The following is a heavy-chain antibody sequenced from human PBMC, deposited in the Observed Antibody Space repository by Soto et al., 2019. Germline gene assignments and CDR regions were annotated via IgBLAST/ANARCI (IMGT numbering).Heavy chain of an antibody. J-gene: IGHJ6*01. Sequence: QVQLQESGPGLVKPSETLSLTCTVSGGSVSSGSYYWSWIRQPPGKGLEWIGYIYYSGSTNYHPSLKSRVTISVDTSKNQFSLKLSSVTAADTAVYYCARDYAKGGRWSSGYYFPGGMDVW. V-gene: IGHV4-61*01. CDR1: GGSVSSGSYY. CDR2: IYYSGST. D-gene: IGHD3-22*01. CDR3: ARDYAKGGRWSSGYYFPGGMDV.